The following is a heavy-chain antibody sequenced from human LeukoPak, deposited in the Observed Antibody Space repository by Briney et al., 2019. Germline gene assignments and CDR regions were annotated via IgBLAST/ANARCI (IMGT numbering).Heavy chain of an antibody. CDR2: IKSKTDGETS. J-gene: IGHJ3*02. D-gene: IGHD1-26*01. CDR3: ATDPGEWEPI. V-gene: IGHV3-15*01. Sequence: PGGSLRLSCATSGLTINNAWMSWFRQAPGKGLEWVGRIKSKTDGETSDYAAPVQGRFTISRDDSKNTLYLQMNSLKIEDTAVYYCATDPGEWEPIWGQGTMVIVSS. CDR1: GLTINNAW.